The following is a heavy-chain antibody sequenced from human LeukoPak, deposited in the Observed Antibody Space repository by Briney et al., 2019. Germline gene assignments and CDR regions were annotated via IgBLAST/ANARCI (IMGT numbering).Heavy chain of an antibody. CDR3: AKRIGNGDRSFDY. J-gene: IGHJ4*02. Sequence: SGGSLRLSCAASGFTFSSYGMSWVRQAPGKGLEWVTAISGSGGSTYYADSVKGRFTISRDNSKNTLYLQMNSLRAEDTAVYYCAKRIGNGDRSFDYWGQGTLVTVSS. D-gene: IGHD4-17*01. V-gene: IGHV3-23*01. CDR2: ISGSGGST. CDR1: GFTFSSYG.